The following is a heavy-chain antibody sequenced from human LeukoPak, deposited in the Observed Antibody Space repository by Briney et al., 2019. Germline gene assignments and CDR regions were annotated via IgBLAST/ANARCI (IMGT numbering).Heavy chain of an antibody. CDR1: GGTFSSYA. CDR3: ASRHSSGYYDYFDY. J-gene: IGHJ4*02. Sequence: SVKVSCKASGGTFSSYAFSWVRQAPGQGLEWMGGIIPIFGTANYAQKFQGRVTITADESTSTAFMELSSLRSEDTAVYYCASRHSSGYYDYFDYWGQGTLVTVSS. CDR2: IIPIFGTA. D-gene: IGHD3-22*01. V-gene: IGHV1-69*13.